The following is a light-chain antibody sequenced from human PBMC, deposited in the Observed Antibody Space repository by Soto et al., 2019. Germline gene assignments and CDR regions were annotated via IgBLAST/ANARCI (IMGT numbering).Light chain of an antibody. CDR3: QKDNSAPRT. V-gene: IGKV1-27*01. Sequence: DIQMTQSPSSLSASVGDRVTITCRASQGISNYLAWDQQKPGKVPKLLIYAASPLQSWVPSRFSGSGSGTDFTLNISSLQPEDVATYFCQKDNSAPRTFGQGTKVEIK. J-gene: IGKJ1*01. CDR1: QGISNY. CDR2: AAS.